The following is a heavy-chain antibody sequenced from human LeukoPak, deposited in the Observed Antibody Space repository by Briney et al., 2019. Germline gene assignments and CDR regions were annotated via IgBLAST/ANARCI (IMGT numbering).Heavy chain of an antibody. CDR1: GYTFTGYF. J-gene: IGHJ4*02. Sequence: ASVKVSCKASGYTFTGYFMHWVRQAPGQGLEWTGWISAYNGNTNYAQKLQGRVTMTTDTSTSTAYMELRSLRSDDTAVYYCTRGGYGGPRVAFDYWGQGTLVTVSS. D-gene: IGHD1-1*01. CDR2: ISAYNGNT. V-gene: IGHV1-18*04. CDR3: TRGGYGGPRVAFDY.